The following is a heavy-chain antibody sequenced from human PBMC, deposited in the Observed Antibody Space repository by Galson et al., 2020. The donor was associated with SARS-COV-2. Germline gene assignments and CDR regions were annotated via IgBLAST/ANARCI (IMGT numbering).Heavy chain of an antibody. V-gene: IGHV3-33*01. D-gene: IGHD3-10*01. CDR2: IWYDGSNK. CDR1: GFTFSSYG. J-gene: IGHJ4*02. Sequence: GESLKISCAASGFTFSSYGMHWVRQAPGKGLEWVAVIWYDGSNKYYADSVKGRFTISRDNSKNTLYLQMNSLRAEDTAVYYCAREDTMVRGQKFDYWGQGTLVTVAS. CDR3: AREDTMVRGQKFDY.